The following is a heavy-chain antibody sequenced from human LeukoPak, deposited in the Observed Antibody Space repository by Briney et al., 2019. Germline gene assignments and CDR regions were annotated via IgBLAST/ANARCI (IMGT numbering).Heavy chain of an antibody. CDR1: GYTFTGYY. J-gene: IGHJ4*02. CDR3: ARVRTYYYDSSGYYFDY. D-gene: IGHD3-22*01. CDR2: INPNSGGT. Sequence: ASVKVSCKASGYTFTGYYMHWVRQAPGQGLEWMGWINPNSGGTNYAQKFQGRVTMTRDTPISTAYMELSRLRSDDTAVYYCARVRTYYYDSSGYYFDYWGQGTLVTVSS. V-gene: IGHV1-2*02.